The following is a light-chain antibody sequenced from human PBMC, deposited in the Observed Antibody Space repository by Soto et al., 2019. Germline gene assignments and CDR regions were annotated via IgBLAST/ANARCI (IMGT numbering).Light chain of an antibody. CDR1: QSISIY. CDR3: QQTYSNPRT. J-gene: IGKJ1*01. CDR2: ASS. V-gene: IGKV1-39*01. Sequence: DIQMTQSPSSLSASVGDRVTITCRTSQSISIYLNWYQHIPGKAPKLLIYASSNLHTGVPSRFSGSASGTDFTLTISSLQPEDFATYYCQQTYSNPRTFGQGTKVEIK.